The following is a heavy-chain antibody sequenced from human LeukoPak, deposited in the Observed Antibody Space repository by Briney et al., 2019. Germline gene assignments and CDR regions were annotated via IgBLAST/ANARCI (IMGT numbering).Heavy chain of an antibody. Sequence: GGSLRLSCAASGFTFSSYSMNWVRQAPGKGLEWVSSISSSSSYIYYADSVKGRFTISRDNAKNSLYLQMNGLRAEDTAVYYCARALPPLRYYDSSGYPDAFDIWGQGTMVTVSS. CDR1: GFTFSSYS. D-gene: IGHD3-22*01. J-gene: IGHJ3*02. CDR2: ISSSSSYI. V-gene: IGHV3-21*01. CDR3: ARALPPLRYYDSSGYPDAFDI.